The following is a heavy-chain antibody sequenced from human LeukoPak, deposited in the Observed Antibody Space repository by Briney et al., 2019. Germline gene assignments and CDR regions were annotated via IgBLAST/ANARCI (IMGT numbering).Heavy chain of an antibody. D-gene: IGHD6-13*01. CDR2: IWYDGSNK. CDR3: ARAEQQLVLDY. J-gene: IGHJ4*02. Sequence: GRSLRLSCAASGFTFSSYGMHWVRQAPGKGLEWVAVIWYDGSNKYYADSVKGRFTISRDNSKNTLYLQMNSLRAEDTAVYYCARAEQQLVLDYWGQGTLVTVSP. V-gene: IGHV3-33*01. CDR1: GFTFSSYG.